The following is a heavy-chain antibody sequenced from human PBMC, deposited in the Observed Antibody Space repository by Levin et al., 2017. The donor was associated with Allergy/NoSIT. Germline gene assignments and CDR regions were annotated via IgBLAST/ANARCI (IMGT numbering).Heavy chain of an antibody. CDR3: AKGPVFGPNDPFDV. V-gene: IGHV3-23*01. CDR2: LTGSGTST. Sequence: GGSLRLSCAASGFIFGSYAMTWVRQTPGKGLEWVSSLTGSGTSTYYLDSVKGRFTISRDNSKNTVYLQMNSLTAKDTAIYYCAKGPVFGPNDPFDVWGQGTMVTVSS. CDR1: GFIFGSYA. D-gene: IGHD3-10*01. J-gene: IGHJ3*01.